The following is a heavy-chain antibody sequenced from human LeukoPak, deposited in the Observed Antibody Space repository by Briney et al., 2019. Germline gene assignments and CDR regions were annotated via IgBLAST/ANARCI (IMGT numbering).Heavy chain of an antibody. CDR2: IKQDGSEK. V-gene: IGHV3-7*01. D-gene: IGHD6-19*01. CDR3: ARGVYSSGWCDRGWATPLDV. Sequence: GGSLRLSCAASGFTFSSYWMSWVRQAPGKGLEWVANIKQDGSEKYYVDSVKGRSTISRDNAKNSLYLQMNSLRAEDTAVYYCARGVYSSGWCDRGWATPLDVWGKGTTVTVSS. J-gene: IGHJ6*04. CDR1: GFTFSSYW.